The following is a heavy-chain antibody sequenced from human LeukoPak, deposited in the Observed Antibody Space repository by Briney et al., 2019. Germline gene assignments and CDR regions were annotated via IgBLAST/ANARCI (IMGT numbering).Heavy chain of an antibody. D-gene: IGHD2-15*01. CDR3: ARLTIAANAFDI. J-gene: IGHJ3*02. CDR1: GGSISSSDYY. CDR2: NYYSGST. V-gene: IGHV4-39*02. Sequence: SETLSLTCTVSGGSISSSDYYWGWLRQPPGRGREWIGSNYYSGSTYYNPSLKSRVTISVDTSKNHFSLRLSSVTAADTAMFYCARLTIAANAFDIWGQGTMVTVSS.